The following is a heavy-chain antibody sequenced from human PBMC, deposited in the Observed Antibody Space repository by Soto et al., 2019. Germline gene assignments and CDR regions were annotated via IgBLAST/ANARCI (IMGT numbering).Heavy chain of an antibody. J-gene: IGHJ3*01. CDR3: ARVAQASAFDF. CDR1: GYTFTSYG. Sequence: ASVKVSCKASGYTFTSYGISWVRQAPGQRLEWMGWISAYNGNTNYAQKFQGRVTMTTDTSTSTVYMELRSLRSDDTAVYFCARVAQASAFDFWGQRTMVTVSS. V-gene: IGHV1-18*01. CDR2: ISAYNGNT.